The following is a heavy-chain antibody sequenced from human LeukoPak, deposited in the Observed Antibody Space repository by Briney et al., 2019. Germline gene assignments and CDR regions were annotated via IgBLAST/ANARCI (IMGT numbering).Heavy chain of an antibody. CDR2: INTNTGNP. CDR3: ARDGLLWFGELAFTYNWFDP. J-gene: IGHJ5*02. V-gene: IGHV7-4-1*02. CDR1: GYTFTGYY. Sequence: GASVKVSCKASGYTFTGYYMHWVRQAPGQGLEWMGWINTNTGNPTYAQGFTGRFVFSLDTSVSTAYLQISSLKAEDTAVYYCARDGLLWFGELAFTYNWFDPWGQGTLVTVSS. D-gene: IGHD3-10*01.